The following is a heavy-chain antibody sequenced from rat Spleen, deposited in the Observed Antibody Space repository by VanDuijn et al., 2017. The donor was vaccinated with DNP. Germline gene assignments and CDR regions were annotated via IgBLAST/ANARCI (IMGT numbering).Heavy chain of an antibody. CDR1: GFTFSNYW. CDR3: ARHGEVPTRYAMDA. J-gene: IGHJ4*01. D-gene: IGHD2-1*01. V-gene: IGHV5-31*01. CDR2: ISYDGGNT. Sequence: EVQLVESGGDLVQPGRSLKLSCVASGFTFSNYWMTWIRQVPGRGLEWVASISYDGGNTYYRDSVKGRFTISRDNARSSLYLQMDSLRSEDTATYYCARHGEVPTRYAMDAWGQGTSVTVSS.